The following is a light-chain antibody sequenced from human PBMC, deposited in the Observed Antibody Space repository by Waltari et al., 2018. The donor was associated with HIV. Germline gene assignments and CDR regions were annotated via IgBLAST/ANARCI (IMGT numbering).Light chain of an antibody. V-gene: IGLV3-19*01. Sequence: SSEVTQDPAVSVALGQTVRITCQGDSLRSYSASWYQQKPRQAPILVIYGKNNRPSGIPDRFSGSRSGNTASLTITAAQAEDEADYYCNSLDNSGVLVVFGGGTKLTVL. J-gene: IGLJ2*01. CDR3: NSLDNSGVLVV. CDR2: GKN. CDR1: SLRSYS.